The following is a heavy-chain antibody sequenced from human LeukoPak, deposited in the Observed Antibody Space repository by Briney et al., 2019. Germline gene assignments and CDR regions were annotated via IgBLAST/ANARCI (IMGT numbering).Heavy chain of an antibody. J-gene: IGHJ6*03. V-gene: IGHV3-30*02. CDR2: IRYDGSNK. Sequence: GGSLRLSFAAPLYTFRSYGMHSVRQAPGKGLGWVAFIRYDGSNKYYADPVKGRFTISRDNSKNTLDLQMNSLRAEDTAVYYCAKHRFGYYMDVWGKGTTVTVSS. CDR1: LYTFRSYG. CDR3: AKHRFGYYMDV. D-gene: IGHD3-10*01.